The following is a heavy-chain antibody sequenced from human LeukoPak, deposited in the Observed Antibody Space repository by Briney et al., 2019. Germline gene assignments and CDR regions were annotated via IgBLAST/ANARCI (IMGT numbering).Heavy chain of an antibody. Sequence: PSETLSLTCTVSGGSISGDHWNWIRQPPGKGLEWIGNIYYSGNTNYNPSLKSRVTISVDTSKNQFSLKLSSVTAADTAVYYCARAAYCSSTSCYESRYYGMDVWGQGTTVTVSS. V-gene: IGHV4-59*08. J-gene: IGHJ6*02. CDR3: ARAAYCSSTSCYESRYYGMDV. D-gene: IGHD2-2*01. CDR2: IYYSGNT. CDR1: GGSISGDH.